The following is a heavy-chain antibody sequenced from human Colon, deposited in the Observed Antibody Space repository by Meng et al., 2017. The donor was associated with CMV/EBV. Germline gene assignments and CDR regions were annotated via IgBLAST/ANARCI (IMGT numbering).Heavy chain of an antibody. D-gene: IGHD2-2*02. J-gene: IGHJ6*02. CDR1: GYTFTSYG. CDR3: ARALKCNSTSCYTKYYYGLDV. Sequence: ASVKVSCKASGYTFTSYGISWVRQAPGQGLEWMGWISAYNGNTNYAQKLQGRVTMTTDTSTSTAYMELRSLRSDDTAVYYCARALKCNSTSCYTKYYYGLDVWGQGTTVTVSS. V-gene: IGHV1-18*01. CDR2: ISAYNGNT.